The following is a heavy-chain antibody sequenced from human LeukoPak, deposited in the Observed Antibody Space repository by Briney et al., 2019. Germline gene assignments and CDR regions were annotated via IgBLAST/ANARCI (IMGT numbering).Heavy chain of an antibody. D-gene: IGHD1-20*01. J-gene: IGHJ3*02. V-gene: IGHV3-23*01. CDR2: ISGSGRRT. CDR3: AKDKGRITLAAPKDAFDM. Sequence: GGSLRLSCAASGFTFTRSGMTWVRQAPGKGLEWVSAISGSGRRTYYAESVRGRFTISRDNSKKTLYLQMNSLRAEDTAIYYCAKDKGRITLAAPKDAFDMWGQGTKVTVTS. CDR1: GFTFTRSG.